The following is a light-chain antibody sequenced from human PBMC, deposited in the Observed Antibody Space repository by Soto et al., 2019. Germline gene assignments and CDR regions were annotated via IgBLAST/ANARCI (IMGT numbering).Light chain of an antibody. V-gene: IGKV3-20*01. Sequence: EIVLTQSPGTLSLSPGERATLSSRASQSVSSSYLAWYQQKPGQAPRLLIYGASSRATGIPDRFSGSGSGTDFTLIINRLEPEDVAIYYCQQYGGSPRITFGQGTRLEIK. CDR3: QQYGGSPRIT. CDR2: GAS. J-gene: IGKJ5*01. CDR1: QSVSSSY.